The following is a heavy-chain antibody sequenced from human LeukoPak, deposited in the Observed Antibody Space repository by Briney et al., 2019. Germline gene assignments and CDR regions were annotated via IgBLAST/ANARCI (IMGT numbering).Heavy chain of an antibody. CDR2: IYYSGST. CDR1: GGSISSYY. J-gene: IGHJ5*02. Sequence: SETLSLTCTVSGGSISSYYWSWIRQPPGKGLEWIGYIYYSGSTNYNPSLKSRVTISVDTSKNQFSLKLSSVTAAGTAVYYCARDLYQGWFDPWGQGTLVTVSS. CDR3: ARDLYQGWFDP. D-gene: IGHD2-2*01. V-gene: IGHV4-59*01.